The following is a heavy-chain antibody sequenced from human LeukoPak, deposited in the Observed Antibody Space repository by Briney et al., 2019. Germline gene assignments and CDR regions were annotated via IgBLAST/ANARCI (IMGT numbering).Heavy chain of an antibody. D-gene: IGHD1-14*01. Sequence: GGSLRLSCAASGFTFSSYGMHWVRQAPGKGLEWVAVIWYDGSNKYYADSVKGRFTISRDNSKNTLYLQMNSLRAEDTAVYYCARALVAEVNWFDPWGQGTLVTVSS. J-gene: IGHJ5*02. CDR3: ARALVAEVNWFDP. CDR2: IWYDGSNK. V-gene: IGHV3-33*01. CDR1: GFTFSSYG.